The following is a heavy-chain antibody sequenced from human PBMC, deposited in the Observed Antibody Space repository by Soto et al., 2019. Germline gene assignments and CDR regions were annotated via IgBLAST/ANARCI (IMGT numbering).Heavy chain of an antibody. D-gene: IGHD6-19*01. Sequence: PGESLKISCKGSGYSIASYWISWVRQMPGKGLEWMGRIDPSDSYTNYSPSFQGHVTISADKSISTAYLQWSSLKASDTAVYYCAKTTDGWFSAFEIWGQGTMVTVSS. CDR3: AKTTDGWFSAFEI. CDR1: GYSIASYW. V-gene: IGHV5-10-1*01. J-gene: IGHJ3*02. CDR2: IDPSDSYT.